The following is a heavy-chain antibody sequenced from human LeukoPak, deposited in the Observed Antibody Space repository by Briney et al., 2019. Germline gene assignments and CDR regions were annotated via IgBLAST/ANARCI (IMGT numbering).Heavy chain of an antibody. Sequence: GGSLRLSCAASGFTFSSYAMSWVRQAPGKGLEWVTIISYDGSNKCYADSVKGRFTISRDNAKNSLYLQMNSLRAEDTAIYYCARDRDSSSLQEYYYGMDVWGQGTTVTVSS. CDR1: GFTFSSYA. CDR2: ISYDGSNK. J-gene: IGHJ6*02. D-gene: IGHD6-6*01. CDR3: ARDRDSSSLQEYYYGMDV. V-gene: IGHV3-30-3*01.